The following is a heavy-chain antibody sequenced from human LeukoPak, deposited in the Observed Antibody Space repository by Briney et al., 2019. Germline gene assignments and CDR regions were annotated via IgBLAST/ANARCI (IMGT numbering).Heavy chain of an antibody. CDR1: GYSFTGYC. Sequence: ASVRVSCKASGYSFTGYCMHWVRQAPGQGLEWMGWIDPHNGATHYAQKFQGRVTMSRDTSSSTDYMEVSRLRPDDTALYYCAREESSGLRRCFDLWGQGTLVTVSS. CDR2: IDPHNGAT. V-gene: IGHV1-2*02. J-gene: IGHJ4*02. D-gene: IGHD3-22*01. CDR3: AREESSGLRRCFDL.